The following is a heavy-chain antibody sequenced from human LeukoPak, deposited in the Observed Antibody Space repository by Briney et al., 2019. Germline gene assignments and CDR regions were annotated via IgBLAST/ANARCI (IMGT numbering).Heavy chain of an antibody. Sequence: GGSLRLSCAASGFTFSNYAMSWVRQAPGKGLEWVSSLNGRGDSPYYADSVKGRFTISRDNSKNTLYLQMNSLRPEDTAVYYCARDMVYYTSGSYSYYFDYWGQGTLVTVSS. V-gene: IGHV3-23*01. CDR1: GFTFSNYA. J-gene: IGHJ4*02. D-gene: IGHD3-10*01. CDR2: LNGRGDSP. CDR3: ARDMVYYTSGSYSYYFDY.